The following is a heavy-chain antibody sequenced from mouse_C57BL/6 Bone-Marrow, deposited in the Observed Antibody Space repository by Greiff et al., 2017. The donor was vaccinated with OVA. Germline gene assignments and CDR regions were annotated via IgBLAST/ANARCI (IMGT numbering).Heavy chain of an antibody. CDR1: GFTFSSYT. V-gene: IGHV5-9*01. D-gene: IGHD1-1*01. Sequence: EVNVVESGGGLVKPGGSLKLSCAASGFTFSSYTMSWVRQTPEKRLEWVATISGGGGNTYYPDSVKGRFTISRDNAKNTLYLQMSSLRSEDTALYYCARDTTVLPYWYFDVWGTGTTVTVSS. J-gene: IGHJ1*03. CDR2: ISGGGGNT. CDR3: ARDTTVLPYWYFDV.